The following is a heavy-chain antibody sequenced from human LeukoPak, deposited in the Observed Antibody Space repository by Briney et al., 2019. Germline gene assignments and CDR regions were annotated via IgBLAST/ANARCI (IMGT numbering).Heavy chain of an antibody. CDR2: IWYDGTNR. CDR1: GFTLSSYG. V-gene: IGHV3-33*01. Sequence: GGSLRLSCAASGFTLSSYGIHWVRQAPGKGLEWVAVIWYDGTNRYYVDSVRGRFTISRDNSKNTLYLQMNSLRAEDTAVYYCARDKGPYYFDQWGQGTLLTVSS. J-gene: IGHJ4*02. CDR3: ARDKGPYYFDQ.